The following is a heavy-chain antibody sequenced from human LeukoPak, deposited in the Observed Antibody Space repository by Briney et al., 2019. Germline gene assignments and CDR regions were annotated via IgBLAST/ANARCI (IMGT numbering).Heavy chain of an antibody. Sequence: GGSLRLSCAASGFTFNGYAMNWVRQAPGKGLEWVSGISGSGGTTYYADSVKGRFTISRDNSKNTLYLQMNSLRAEDTAVYYCAKTIGPPYYFDYWGQGTLVTVSS. CDR1: GFTFNGYA. D-gene: IGHD2/OR15-2a*01. CDR2: ISGSGGTT. J-gene: IGHJ4*02. V-gene: IGHV3-23*01. CDR3: AKTIGPPYYFDY.